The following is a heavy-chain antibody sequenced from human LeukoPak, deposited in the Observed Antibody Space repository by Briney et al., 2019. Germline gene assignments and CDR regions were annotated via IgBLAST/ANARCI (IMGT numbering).Heavy chain of an antibody. D-gene: IGHD6-19*01. CDR2: VNHSGST. CDR1: GGSFSGYY. J-gene: IGHJ4*02. CDR3: ARRISSGWYV. V-gene: IGHV4-34*01. Sequence: SETLSLTCAVYGGSFSGYYWSWIRQPPGKGLEWIGEVNHSGSTNYNPSLKSRVTISVDTSKNQFSLKLGSVTAADTAVYYCARRISSGWYVWGQGTLVTVSS.